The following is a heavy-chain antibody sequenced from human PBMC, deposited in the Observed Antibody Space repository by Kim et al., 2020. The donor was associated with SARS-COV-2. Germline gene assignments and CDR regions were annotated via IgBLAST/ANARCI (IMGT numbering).Heavy chain of an antibody. CDR1: GYTFTSYG. V-gene: IGHV1-18*04. CDR2: ISAYNGNT. CDR3: ARQADGGSGSYSRKAYYGMDV. J-gene: IGHJ6*02. D-gene: IGHD3-10*01. Sequence: ASVKVSCKASGYTFTSYGISWVRQAPGQGLEWMGWISAYNGNTNYAQKLQGRVTMTTDTSTSTAYMELRSLRSDDTAVYYCARQADGGSGSYSRKAYYGMDVWGQGTTVTVSS.